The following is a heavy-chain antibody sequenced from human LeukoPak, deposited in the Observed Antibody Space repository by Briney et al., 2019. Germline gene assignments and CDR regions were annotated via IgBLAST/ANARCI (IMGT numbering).Heavy chain of an antibody. CDR2: TREDGSEK. CDR3: ARPLSLEIRDYYGSGSYQPFEDY. J-gene: IGHJ4*02. D-gene: IGHD3-10*01. Sequence: GGSLRLSCTASGFTFSTYWMSWVRQAQGKGLEWVANTREDGSEKYYVDSVKGRFTISRDNAKNSLYLQMNSLRAEDTAVYYCARPLSLEIRDYYGSGSYQPFEDYWGQGTLVSVSS. V-gene: IGHV3-7*03. CDR1: GFTFSTYW.